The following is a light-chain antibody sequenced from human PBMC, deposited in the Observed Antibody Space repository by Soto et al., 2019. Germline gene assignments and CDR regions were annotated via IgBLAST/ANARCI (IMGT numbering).Light chain of an antibody. CDR3: LQVSSVHHT. Sequence: DIPMTQSPSSVSASVGDRAIIICRASQGIATSLAWYQQKPGKVPKLLIYDASSLQSGVPSRFSGSGARTDFTLNVSSLQPDELTTYFCLQVSSVHHTFGGGTQVELK. J-gene: IGKJ4*01. CDR1: QGIATS. V-gene: IGKV1-12*01. CDR2: DAS.